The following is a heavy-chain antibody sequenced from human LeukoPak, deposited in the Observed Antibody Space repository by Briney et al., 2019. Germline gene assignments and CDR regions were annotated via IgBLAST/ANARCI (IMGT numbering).Heavy chain of an antibody. CDR1: GFTFSSYG. CDR3: ARDWKTNSFDY. D-gene: IGHD1-1*01. Sequence: GGSLRLSCAASGFTFSSYGMHWVRQAPGKGLEWVAVISYDGSNKYYADSVKGRFTISRGIPKNTLYLQMDSLRAEDTAIYYCARDWKTNSFDYWGQGTLVTVSS. CDR2: ISYDGSNK. V-gene: IGHV3-30*03. J-gene: IGHJ4*02.